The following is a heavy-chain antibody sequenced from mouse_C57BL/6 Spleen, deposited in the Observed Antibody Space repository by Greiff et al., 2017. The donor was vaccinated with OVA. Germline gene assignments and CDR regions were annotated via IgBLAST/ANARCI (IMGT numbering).Heavy chain of an antibody. CDR1: GYTFTSYW. Sequence: VQLQQSGTVLARPGASVKMSCKTSGYTFTSYWMHWVKQRPGQGLEWIGAIYPGNSDTSYNQKFKGKAKLTAVTSASTAYMELSSLTNEDSAVYYCTSGLYDGYYVGFAYWGQGTLVTVSA. CDR3: TSGLYDGYYVGFAY. J-gene: IGHJ3*01. D-gene: IGHD2-3*01. V-gene: IGHV1-5*01. CDR2: IYPGNSDT.